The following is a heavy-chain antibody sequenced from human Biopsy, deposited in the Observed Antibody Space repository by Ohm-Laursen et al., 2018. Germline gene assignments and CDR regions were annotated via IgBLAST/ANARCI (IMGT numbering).Heavy chain of an antibody. CDR1: GGTFSSFG. CDR3: VKRGVERGRPLAY. Sequence: SVKVSCKASGGTFSSFGISWVRQAPGQGLEWMGEINSMFGTTNYAQTFQGRVTITADESTCTAYMEVSSLRSEDTAVYYCVKRGVERGRPLAYWGQGTLVTVSS. J-gene: IGHJ4*02. V-gene: IGHV1-69*13. D-gene: IGHD1-1*01. CDR2: INSMFGTT.